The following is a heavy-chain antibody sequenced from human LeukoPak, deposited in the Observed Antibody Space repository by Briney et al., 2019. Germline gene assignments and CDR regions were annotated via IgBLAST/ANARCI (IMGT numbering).Heavy chain of an antibody. CDR3: ARCTASCYANAFDV. CDR1: GFTFSSYW. J-gene: IGHJ3*01. D-gene: IGHD2-2*01. V-gene: IGHV3-23*01. Sequence: SGGSLRLSCAASGFTFSSYWMHWVRQVPGKGLEWVSAINGGGDATEYTDSVKGRFTISRDNSKNTLYLQMNSLRPEDTAVYYCARCTASCYANAFDVWGQGTLLTVSS. CDR2: INGGGDAT.